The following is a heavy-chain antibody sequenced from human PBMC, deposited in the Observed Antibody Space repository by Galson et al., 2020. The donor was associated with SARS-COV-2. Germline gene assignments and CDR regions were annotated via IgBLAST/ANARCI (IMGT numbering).Heavy chain of an antibody. CDR3: AKDEGYYDVWGGYYDAFDI. J-gene: IGHJ3*02. Sequence: GESLKISCAASGFTFSSYAMSWVRQAPGKGLEWVSAISGSGGSTYYADSVKGRFTISRDNSKNTLYLQMNSLRAEDTAVYYCAKDEGYYDVWGGYYDAFDIWWQGTMVAGSS. D-gene: IGHD3-3*01. CDR1: GFTFSSYA. CDR2: ISGSGGST. V-gene: IGHV3-23*01.